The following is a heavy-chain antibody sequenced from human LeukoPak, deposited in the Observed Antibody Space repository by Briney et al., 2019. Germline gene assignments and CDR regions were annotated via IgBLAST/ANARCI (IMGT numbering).Heavy chain of an antibody. Sequence: GGCLSLSCAASAFTFSSYSMNWVRHAPGKGLEWLSSISSSSSYIYYADSVKGRFTISRDNAKNSLYLQMNSLRAEDTAVYYCARALGWGNYDAFDIWGQGTMVTVSS. CDR2: ISSSSSYI. CDR3: ARALGWGNYDAFDI. J-gene: IGHJ3*02. V-gene: IGHV3-21*01. D-gene: IGHD1-7*01. CDR1: AFTFSSYS.